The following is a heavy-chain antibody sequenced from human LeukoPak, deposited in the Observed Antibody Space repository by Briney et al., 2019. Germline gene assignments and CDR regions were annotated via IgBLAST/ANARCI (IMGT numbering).Heavy chain of an antibody. CDR2: IHYSGST. CDR1: RGSLSKSNYY. CDR3: ARHPSCTTVTHCSVDY. D-gene: IGHD4-11*01. V-gene: IGHV4-39*01. Sequence: PSETLSLTCTVSRGSLSKSNYYWGWIRQPPGRGLEWIGSIHYSGSTNYNPSLKSRVTISVDTSKNRFSLKLYSVTAADTAVYSCARHPSCTTVTHCSVDYWGQGTLVTVSS. J-gene: IGHJ4*02.